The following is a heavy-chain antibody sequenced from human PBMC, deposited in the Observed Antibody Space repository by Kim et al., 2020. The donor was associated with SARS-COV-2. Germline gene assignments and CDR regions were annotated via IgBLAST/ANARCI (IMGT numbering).Heavy chain of an antibody. V-gene: IGHV1-18*01. CDR3: ARASLVDTATCDAFDI. J-gene: IGHJ3*02. D-gene: IGHD5-18*01. Sequence: ASVKVSCKASGYTFTSYGISWVRQAPGQGLEWMGWISAYNGNTNYAQKLQGRVTMTTDTSTSTAYMELRSLRSDDTAVYYCARASLVDTATCDAFDIWGQGTMVTVSS. CDR2: ISAYNGNT. CDR1: GYTFTSYG.